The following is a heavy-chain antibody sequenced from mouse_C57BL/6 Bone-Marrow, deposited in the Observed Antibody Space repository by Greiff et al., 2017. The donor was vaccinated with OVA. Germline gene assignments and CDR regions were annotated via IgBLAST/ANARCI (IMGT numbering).Heavy chain of an antibody. CDR1: GFTFSDYG. D-gene: IGHD1-1*01. Sequence: EVQVVESGGGLVKPGGSLKLSCAASGFTFSDYGMHWVRQAPEKGLEWVAYISSGSSTIYYADTVKGRFTISRDNAKNTLFLQMTSLRSEDTAMYYCAKNYGSSLYAMDYWGQGTSVTVSS. CDR3: AKNYGSSLYAMDY. V-gene: IGHV5-17*01. J-gene: IGHJ4*01. CDR2: ISSGSSTI.